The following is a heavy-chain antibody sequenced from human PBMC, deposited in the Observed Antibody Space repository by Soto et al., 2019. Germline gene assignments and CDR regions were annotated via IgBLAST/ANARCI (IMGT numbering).Heavy chain of an antibody. V-gene: IGHV3-23*01. J-gene: IGHJ6*02. CDR1: GFTFSSYA. Sequence: DVHLLESGGHLVQPGGSLRLSCAASGFTFSSYAMSWVRQAPGKWLEWVSSVSAGGDMTYYSDSVKGRFTISRDNSNNALFLQMNSLRIEDTALYYCARGDRGGSGSPASYYYSGLDAWGQGTTVTVS. CDR3: ARGDRGGSGSPASYYYSGLDA. D-gene: IGHD3-10*01. CDR2: VSAGGDMT.